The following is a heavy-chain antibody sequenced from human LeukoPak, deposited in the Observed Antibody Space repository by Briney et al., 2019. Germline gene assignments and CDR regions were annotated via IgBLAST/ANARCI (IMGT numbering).Heavy chain of an antibody. CDR2: INPSGGST. J-gene: IGHJ5*02. V-gene: IGHV1-46*01. CDR3: ARDLMGAYNWFDP. Sequence: GASVKVSCKASGYTFASYYMHWVRQAPGQGLEWMGIINPSGGSTSYAQKFQGRVTMTRDMSTSTVYMELSSLRSEDTAVYYCARDLMGAYNWFDPWGQGTLVTVSS. D-gene: IGHD1-26*01. CDR1: GYTFASYY.